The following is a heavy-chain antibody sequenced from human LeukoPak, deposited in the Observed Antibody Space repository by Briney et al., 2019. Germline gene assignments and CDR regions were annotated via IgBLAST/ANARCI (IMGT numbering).Heavy chain of an antibody. Sequence: ASVRVSCKPSGYTFTGYYMHWVRRAPGQGLEWMGWIDPDSGGTNYAQKFQGRVTMTRDTSISTAYMEVSRLRSDDTAVYYCARPPGRDGYNRYDYWGQGTLVTVSS. CDR1: GYTFTGYY. J-gene: IGHJ4*02. CDR3: ARPPGRDGYNRYDY. CDR2: IDPDSGGT. V-gene: IGHV1-2*02. D-gene: IGHD5-24*01.